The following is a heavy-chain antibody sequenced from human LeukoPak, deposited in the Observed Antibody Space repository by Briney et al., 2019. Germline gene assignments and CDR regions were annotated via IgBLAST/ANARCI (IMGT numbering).Heavy chain of an antibody. V-gene: IGHV3-49*03. J-gene: IGHJ5*02. CDR1: GFTFGDYY. CDR2: IRSQGHGGTT. Sequence: PGRSLRLSCTGSGFTFGDYYIKWLRQAPGKGPEWVGFIRSQGHGGTTEYAASVKGRFTISRDDSKSIAYLQMDSLKTDDTALYYCSGHRHSFNWFDPWGQGTLVTVSS. CDR3: SGHRHSFNWFDP. D-gene: IGHD5-18*01.